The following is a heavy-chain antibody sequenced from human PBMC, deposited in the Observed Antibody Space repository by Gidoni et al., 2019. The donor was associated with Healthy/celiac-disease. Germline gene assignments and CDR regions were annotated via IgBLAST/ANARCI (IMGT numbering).Heavy chain of an antibody. D-gene: IGHD6-13*01. CDR1: GFTFSDYS. CDR3: ARDTDGSSWFKLGDY. Sequence: EVQLVESGGGLVKPGGSLRLSCAASGFTFSDYSMNWVRQAPGKGLEWVSSITSSSTYIYYADSVKGRFTISRDNAKNSLYLQMNSLRAEDTAVYYCARDTDGSSWFKLGDYWGQGSLVTVSS. J-gene: IGHJ4*02. CDR2: ITSSSTYI. V-gene: IGHV3-21*01.